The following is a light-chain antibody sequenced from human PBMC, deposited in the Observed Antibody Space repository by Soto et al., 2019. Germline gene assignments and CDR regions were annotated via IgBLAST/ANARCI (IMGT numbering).Light chain of an antibody. V-gene: IGKV3-15*01. CDR1: QSISSN. Sequence: EILMTQSPATLSVSPGERATLSCRASQSISSNLAWYQQKPGQAPRLLIYGASTRATGIPARFRGSGSGTEFTLTISSLQPDDFATYYCQQYNTYSTFGQGTRLEIK. J-gene: IGKJ5*01. CDR3: QQYNTYST. CDR2: GAS.